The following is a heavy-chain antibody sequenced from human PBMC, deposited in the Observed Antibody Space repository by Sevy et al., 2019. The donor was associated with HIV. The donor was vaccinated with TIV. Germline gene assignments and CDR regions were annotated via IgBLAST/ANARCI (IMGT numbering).Heavy chain of an antibody. CDR3: AKAMTEYYDRSGYYSEYFQH. CDR2: ISYDGSNK. V-gene: IGHV3-30*18. CDR1: GFTFSSYG. Sequence: GGSLRLSCAASGFTFSSYGMHWVRQAPGKGLEWVAVISYDGSNKYYADSVKGRFTISRDNSKNTLYLQMNSLRAEDTVVYYCAKAMTEYYDRSGYYSEYFQHWGQGTLVTVSS. J-gene: IGHJ1*01. D-gene: IGHD3-22*01.